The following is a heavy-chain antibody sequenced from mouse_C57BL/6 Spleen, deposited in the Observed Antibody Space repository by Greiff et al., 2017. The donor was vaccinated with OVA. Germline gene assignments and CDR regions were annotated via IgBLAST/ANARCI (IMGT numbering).Heavy chain of an antibody. Sequence: QVQLKESGPELVKPGASVKISCKASGYSFTSYYIHWVKQRPGQGLEWIGWIYPGSGNTKYNEKFKGKATLTADTSSSTAYMQLSSLTSEDSAVYYCAREGGLRQDWFAYWGQGTLVTVSA. CDR1: GYSFTSYY. CDR3: AREGGLRQDWFAY. J-gene: IGHJ3*01. V-gene: IGHV1-66*01. D-gene: IGHD2-4*01. CDR2: IYPGSGNT.